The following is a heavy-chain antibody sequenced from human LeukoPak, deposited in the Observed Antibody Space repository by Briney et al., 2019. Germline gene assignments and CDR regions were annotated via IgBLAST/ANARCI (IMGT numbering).Heavy chain of an antibody. Sequence: PGGSLRLSCAASGLPLRSYAMNWVRQAPGKGLEWIGYIWRSDHTNYNPSLKSRVTMSLDKSKNQFSLKLSSVTAADTAVYYCARDPHCSSTNCPFDFWGQGTLVIVSS. D-gene: IGHD2-2*01. V-gene: IGHV4-4*02. CDR2: IWRSDHT. CDR1: GLPLRSYA. J-gene: IGHJ4*02. CDR3: ARDPHCSSTNCPFDF.